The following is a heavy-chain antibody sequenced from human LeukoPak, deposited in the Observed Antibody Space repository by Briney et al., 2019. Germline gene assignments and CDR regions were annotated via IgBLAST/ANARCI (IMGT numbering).Heavy chain of an antibody. CDR3: AKSGYYYDSSGYYYLDY. J-gene: IGHJ4*02. Sequence: GGSLRLSCAASGFTFSSYAMSWVRQAPGKGLEWVSTISGSGGSIYYADSVKGRFTISRDNSKNTLYLQMNSLRAEDTAVYYCAKSGYYYDSSGYYYLDYWGQGTLVTVSS. D-gene: IGHD3-22*01. V-gene: IGHV3-23*01. CDR1: GFTFSSYA. CDR2: ISGSGGSI.